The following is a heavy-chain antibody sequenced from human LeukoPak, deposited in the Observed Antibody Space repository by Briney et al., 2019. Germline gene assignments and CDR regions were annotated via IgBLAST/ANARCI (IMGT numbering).Heavy chain of an antibody. Sequence: SETLSLTCTVSGGSISNYYWSWIRQPAGKGLEWIGRIYTSGSTNYNPSLKSRVTMSVDTSKNQFSLKLSSVTAADTAVYYCARESTPPIIGDITGPMDVWGKGTTVTVSS. CDR1: GGSISNYY. V-gene: IGHV4-4*07. CDR3: ARESTPPIIGDITGPMDV. J-gene: IGHJ6*03. D-gene: IGHD1-20*01. CDR2: IYTSGST.